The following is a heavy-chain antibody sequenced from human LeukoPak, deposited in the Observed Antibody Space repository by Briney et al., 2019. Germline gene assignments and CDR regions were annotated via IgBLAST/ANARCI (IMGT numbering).Heavy chain of an antibody. CDR3: ASGDSSPRNWFDP. J-gene: IGHJ5*02. D-gene: IGHD6-13*01. V-gene: IGHV1-8*01. CDR2: MDPNSGNT. CDR1: GYTFTSYD. Sequence: ASVKVSCKASGYTFTSYDINWVRQATGQGLEWMGWMDPNSGNTGYAQKFQGRVTMTRNTSISTAYMELSSLRSEDTAVYYCASGDSSPRNWFDPWGQGTLVTVSS.